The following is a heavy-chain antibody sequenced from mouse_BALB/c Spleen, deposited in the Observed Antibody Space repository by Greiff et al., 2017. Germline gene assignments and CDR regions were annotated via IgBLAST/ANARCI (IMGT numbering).Heavy chain of an antibody. Sequence: DVHLVESGGDLVKPGGSLKLSCAASGFTFSSYGMSWVRQTPDKRLEWVATISSGGSYTYYPDSVKGRFTISRDNAKNTLYLQMSSLKSEDTAMYYCARHYYGNYYAMDYWGQGTSVTVSS. CDR1: GFTFSSYG. J-gene: IGHJ4*01. CDR3: ARHYYGNYYAMDY. D-gene: IGHD1-2*01. CDR2: ISSGGSYT. V-gene: IGHV5-6*01.